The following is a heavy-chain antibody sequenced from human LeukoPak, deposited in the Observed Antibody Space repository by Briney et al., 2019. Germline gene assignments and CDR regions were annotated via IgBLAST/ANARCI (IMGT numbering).Heavy chain of an antibody. Sequence: PGGSLRLSCAASGFTFSSYWMHWVRQAPGKGPVWASRINNDGSGTTYADSVKGRFTISRDDAKNTLYLQMNSLRAEDTAVYYCVRGGESTWSWGQGTLVTVSS. V-gene: IGHV3-74*01. D-gene: IGHD2-15*01. CDR1: GFTFSSYW. CDR3: VRGGESTWS. CDR2: INNDGSGT. J-gene: IGHJ5*02.